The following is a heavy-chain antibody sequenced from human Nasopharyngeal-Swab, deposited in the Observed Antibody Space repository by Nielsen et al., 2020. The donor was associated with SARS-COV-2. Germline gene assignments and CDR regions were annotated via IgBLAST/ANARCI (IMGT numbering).Heavy chain of an antibody. CDR2: IYYSGST. CDR3: ARDRPMVRGVASGGAHYYYYMDV. D-gene: IGHD3-10*01. J-gene: IGHJ6*03. CDR1: GGSISSYY. V-gene: IGHV4-59*01. Sequence: SETLSLTCTVSGGSISSYYWSWIRQPLGKGLEWIGYIYYSGSTNYNPSLKSRVTISVDTSKNQFSLKLSSVTAADTAVYYCARDRPMVRGVASGGAHYYYYMDVWGKGTTVTVSS.